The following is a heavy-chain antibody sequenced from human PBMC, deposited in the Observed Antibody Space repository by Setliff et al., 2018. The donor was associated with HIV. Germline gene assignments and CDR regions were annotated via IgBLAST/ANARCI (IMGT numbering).Heavy chain of an antibody. CDR3: ARVSYDYASYYMDV. CDR1: GYSISSGYY. J-gene: IGHJ6*03. D-gene: IGHD3-16*01. Sequence: SETLSLTCAVSGYSISSGYYWGWIRQPPGKGLEWIGSIYQSGSTYYNPSLKSRVTISLDTSKNQFSLKLSSVTAADTAVYYCARVSYDYASYYMDVWGKGTTVTVSS. V-gene: IGHV4-38-2*01. CDR2: IYQSGST.